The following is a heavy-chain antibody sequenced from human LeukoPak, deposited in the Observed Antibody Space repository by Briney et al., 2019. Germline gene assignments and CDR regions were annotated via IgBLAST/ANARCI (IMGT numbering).Heavy chain of an antibody. D-gene: IGHD4-17*01. CDR3: AKGSGGYGDYDNWFDP. J-gene: IGHJ5*02. Sequence: GGSLRLSCAASGFTFDAYAMHWVRQAPGKGLEWVSGISWNSGTIGYADSVKGRFTISRDNAKKSLYLQMNSLRAEDMAFYYCAKGSGGYGDYDNWFDPWGQGILVTVSS. V-gene: IGHV3-9*03. CDR2: ISWNSGTI. CDR1: GFTFDAYA.